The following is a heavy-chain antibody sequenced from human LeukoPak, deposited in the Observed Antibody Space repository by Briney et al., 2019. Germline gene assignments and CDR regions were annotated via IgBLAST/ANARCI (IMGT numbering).Heavy chain of an antibody. D-gene: IGHD6-19*01. CDR1: GYTFTSCD. V-gene: IGHV1-8*01. CDR2: MNPNSGNT. Sequence: ASVTVSFKASGYTFTSCDINWVRPATGQGLAWMGWMNPNSGNTGYAQKFQGRVTMTRDTSISTAYMELSRLRSDDTAVYYCARDLYQWLPSTRPRDYYYYMDVWGEGTTVTVSS. CDR3: ARDLYQWLPSTRPRDYYYYMDV. J-gene: IGHJ6*03.